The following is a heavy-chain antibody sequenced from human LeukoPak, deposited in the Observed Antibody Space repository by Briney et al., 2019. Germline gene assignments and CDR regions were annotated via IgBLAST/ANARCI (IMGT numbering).Heavy chain of an antibody. Sequence: PGGSLRLSCAASGFTFSSYAMSWVRQAPGKGLEWVSAISGSGGSTYYADSVKGRFTISRDNSKNTLYLQMNSLRAEDTAVYYCAKAIVVVTAIHHDAFDIWGQGTMVTVSS. V-gene: IGHV3-23*01. CDR1: GFTFSSYA. CDR2: ISGSGGST. CDR3: AKAIVVVTAIHHDAFDI. J-gene: IGHJ3*02. D-gene: IGHD2-21*02.